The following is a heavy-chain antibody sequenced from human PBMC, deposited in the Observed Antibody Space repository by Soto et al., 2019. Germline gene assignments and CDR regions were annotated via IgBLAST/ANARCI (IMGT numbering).Heavy chain of an antibody. V-gene: IGHV3-23*01. J-gene: IGHJ4*02. CDR1: GFHFISYA. CDR3: AKFQKGVVPAAIWPHGHCPDY. CDR2: ISGSGGST. Sequence: PGVSMIVSCAASGFHFISYAMSWVRQAPGKGLEWVSAISGSGGSTYYADSVKGRFTISRDNTKNTLYLQMNSLRAEDTAVYYCAKFQKGVVPAAIWPHGHCPDYWGQGTLVTVSS. D-gene: IGHD2-2*01.